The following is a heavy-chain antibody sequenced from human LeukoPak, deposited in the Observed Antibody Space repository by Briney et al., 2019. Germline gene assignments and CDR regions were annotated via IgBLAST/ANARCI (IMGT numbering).Heavy chain of an antibody. V-gene: IGHV1-2*02. D-gene: IGHD2-8*01. J-gene: IGHJ4*02. CDR2: INRNSGGT. CDR3: ARVRSYCTNGVCYWDLDY. CDR1: GYTFTDYY. Sequence: ASVKVSCKASGYTFTDYYMEWVRQAPGQGLGWMGWINRNSGGTNYAQKFQGRVTMTRDTSISTAYMELSRLRSDDTAVYYCARVRSYCTNGVCYWDLDYWGQGTLVTVSS.